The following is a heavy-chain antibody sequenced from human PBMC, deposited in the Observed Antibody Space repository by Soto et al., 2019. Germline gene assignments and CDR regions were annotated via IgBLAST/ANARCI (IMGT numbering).Heavy chain of an antibody. Sequence: QVQLQESGPGLVRPSETLSLTCTVSGGSMTSYYWGWIRKPPGKGLEWIGHIYYNAKTYSNPSLRGRLTMSIDPSKNQFSLKLSSVAAADTALYYCARVASREAFDVWGQGTMVSVSS. J-gene: IGHJ3*01. V-gene: IGHV4-59*01. CDR1: GGSMTSYY. CDR3: ARVASREAFDV. CDR2: IYYNAKT.